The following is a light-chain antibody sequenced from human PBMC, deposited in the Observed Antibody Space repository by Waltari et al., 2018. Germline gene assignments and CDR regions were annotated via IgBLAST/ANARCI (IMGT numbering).Light chain of an antibody. V-gene: IGLV2-14*03. CDR2: DVS. J-gene: IGLJ1*01. CDR1: SSDVRAYNI. CDR3: SSYISDDTLDV. Sequence: QTALTQPASVSGYPGQSTTLSCAGPSSDVRAYNIVSWYQQYPGEAPKLIIYDVSHRPSGVSNRFSGSKSGNTASLTISGLQAEDEADYYCSSYISDDTLDVFGTGTKVTVL.